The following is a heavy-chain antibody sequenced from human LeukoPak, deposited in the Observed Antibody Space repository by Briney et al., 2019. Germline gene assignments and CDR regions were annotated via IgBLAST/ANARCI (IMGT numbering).Heavy chain of an antibody. D-gene: IGHD3-22*01. V-gene: IGHV3-66*01. CDR2: IYSGGST. CDR3: ARDRKYYDSSGYSGNYYYYGMDV. J-gene: IGHJ6*02. Sequence: GGSLRLSCAVSGFTVSNNYMSWVRQAPGKGLEWVSVIYSGGSTYYADSVKGRFTISRDNSKNTLYLQMNSLRAEDTAVYYCARDRKYYDSSGYSGNYYYYGMDVWGQGTTVTVSS. CDR1: GFTVSNNY.